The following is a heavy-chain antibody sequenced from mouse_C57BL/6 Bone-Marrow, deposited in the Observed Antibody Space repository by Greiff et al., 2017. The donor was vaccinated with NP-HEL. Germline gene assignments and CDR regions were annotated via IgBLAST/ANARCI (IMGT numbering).Heavy chain of an antibody. CDR3: ARSGPYYPFAY. J-gene: IGHJ3*01. V-gene: IGHV1-80*01. Sequence: VQGVESGAELVKPGASVKISCKASGYAFSSYWMNWVKQRPGKGLEWIGQIYPGDGDTNYNGKFKGKATLTADKSSSTAYMQLSSLTSEDSAVYFCARSGPYYPFAYWGQGTLVTVSA. CDR1: GYAFSSYW. CDR2: IYPGDGDT. D-gene: IGHD1-1*01.